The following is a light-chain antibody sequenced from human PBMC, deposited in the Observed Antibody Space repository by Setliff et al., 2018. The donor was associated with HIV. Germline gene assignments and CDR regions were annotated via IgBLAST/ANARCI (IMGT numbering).Light chain of an antibody. CDR3: CPYAGSGPV. V-gene: IGLV2-14*03. J-gene: IGLJ1*01. Sequence: SALTQPASVSGSPGQSITISCTGTSSDVGGYNYVSWYQQQPGKAPKLMIYDVKNRPSGVSDRFSGSKSGNTASLTISGLQAEDEADYYCCPYAGSGPVFGAGTKVTVL. CDR2: DVK. CDR1: SSDVGGYNY.